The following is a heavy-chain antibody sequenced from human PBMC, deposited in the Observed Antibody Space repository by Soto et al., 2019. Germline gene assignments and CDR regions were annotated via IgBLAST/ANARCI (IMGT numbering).Heavy chain of an antibody. D-gene: IGHD3-10*01. CDR1: GFTFSSYG. CDR3: AKDLEDTMVRGVTEYYYYGMDV. V-gene: IGHV3-30*18. CDR2: ISYDGSNK. Sequence: HPGGSLRLSCAASGFTFSSYGMHWVRQAPGKGLEWVAVISYDGSNKYYADSVKGRFTISRDNSKNTLYLQMNSLRAEDTAVYYCAKDLEDTMVRGVTEYYYYGMDVWGQGTTVTVSS. J-gene: IGHJ6*02.